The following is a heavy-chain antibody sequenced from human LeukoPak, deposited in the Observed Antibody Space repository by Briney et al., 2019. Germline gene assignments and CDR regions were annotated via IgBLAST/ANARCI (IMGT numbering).Heavy chain of an antibody. Sequence: ASVKVSCKASGYTFTSYDINWVRQATGQGLEWMGWMNPNSANTGSAQKFQGRVTITRDTSKSTAYMELSSLRSGDTAVYYCARTLPGGVVDYWGQGTLVTVSS. CDR3: ARTLPGGVVDY. CDR2: MNPNSANT. D-gene: IGHD1-14*01. V-gene: IGHV1-8*03. J-gene: IGHJ4*02. CDR1: GYTFTSYD.